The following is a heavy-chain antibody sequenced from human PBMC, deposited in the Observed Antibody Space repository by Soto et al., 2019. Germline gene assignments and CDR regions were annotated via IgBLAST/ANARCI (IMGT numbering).Heavy chain of an antibody. CDR3: ARDLGPEGFDY. Sequence: SETLSLTCTVSGGSISSYYWSWIRQPPGKGLEWIGYIYYSGSTNYNPSLKSRVTISVDTSKNQFSLKLSSVTAADTAVYYCARDLGPEGFDYWGQGTLVTVSS. CDR1: GGSISSYY. V-gene: IGHV4-59*01. CDR2: IYYSGST. J-gene: IGHJ4*02.